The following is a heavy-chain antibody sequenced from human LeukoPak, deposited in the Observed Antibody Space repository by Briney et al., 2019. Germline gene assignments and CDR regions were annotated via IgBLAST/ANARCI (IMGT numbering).Heavy chain of an antibody. J-gene: IGHJ4*02. V-gene: IGHV4-39*01. CDR2: VHYSGST. CDR1: GGSISSSSYY. D-gene: IGHD1-26*01. Sequence: SETLSLTCTVSGGSISSSSYYWAWIRQPPGKGLEWIGSVHYSGSTYYNPSLKSRVTISVDTSKNQFSLKLSSVTAADTAVYYCATSSGSYYYWGQGTLVTVSS. CDR3: ATSSGSYYY.